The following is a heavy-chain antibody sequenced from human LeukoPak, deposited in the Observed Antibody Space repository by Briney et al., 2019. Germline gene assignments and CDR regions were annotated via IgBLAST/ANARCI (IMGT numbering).Heavy chain of an antibody. CDR3: ARGNAHAFDI. V-gene: IGHV3-74*01. CDR2: IHSDGSST. Sequence: GGSLRLSCAASGFTFNNYWMHWVRQAPGKGLVWVSRIHSDGSSTTSADSVKGRFTISRDNAENTLYLQMNSLRAEDTAVYFCARGNAHAFDIWGQGTMVTVSS. J-gene: IGHJ3*02. CDR1: GFTFNNYW. D-gene: IGHD1-1*01.